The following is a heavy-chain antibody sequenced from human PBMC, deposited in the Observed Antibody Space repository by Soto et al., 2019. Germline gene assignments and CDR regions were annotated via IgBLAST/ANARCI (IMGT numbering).Heavy chain of an antibody. CDR2: IYYSGAT. J-gene: IGHJ4*02. Sequence: PSETLSLTCTVSGGSINSDYYHWTWIRQSPGKGLEWVGYIYYSGATSYNPSLKTRVTISLDTSKNQISLKLSSVTAADTAVYFCARGDSASMVRRFDYWGQGTLVTVSS. CDR3: ARGDSASMVRRFDY. D-gene: IGHD5-18*01. V-gene: IGHV4-31*03. CDR1: GGSINSDYYH.